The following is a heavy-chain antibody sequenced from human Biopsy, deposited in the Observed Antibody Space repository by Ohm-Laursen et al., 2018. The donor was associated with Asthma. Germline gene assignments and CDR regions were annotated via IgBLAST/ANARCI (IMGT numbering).Heavy chain of an antibody. Sequence: SVKVSCKPSGYTFNSAGITWVRQAPGQGLEWMGWISVYNGNTKVAQKLQDRVAMITDTSTSTAYMELRSPRSDDTAVYFCARAVDYSHYYGIDVWGQGTTVTVS. CDR3: ARAVDYSHYYGIDV. V-gene: IGHV1-18*01. J-gene: IGHJ6*02. CDR2: ISVYNGNT. D-gene: IGHD3-10*01. CDR1: GYTFNSAG.